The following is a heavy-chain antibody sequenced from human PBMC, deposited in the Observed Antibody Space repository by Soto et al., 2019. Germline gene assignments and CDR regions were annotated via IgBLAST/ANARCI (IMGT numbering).Heavy chain of an antibody. Sequence: GGSLRLSCAASGFTFSSYAMSWVRQAPGKGLEWVSAISGSGGSTYYADSVKGRFTISRDNSKNTLYLQMNSLRAEDTAVYYCAKAPYITMVRGVTYYYYMDVWGKGTTVTVSS. CDR1: GFTFSSYA. CDR2: ISGSGGST. CDR3: AKAPYITMVRGVTYYYYMDV. J-gene: IGHJ6*03. D-gene: IGHD3-10*01. V-gene: IGHV3-23*01.